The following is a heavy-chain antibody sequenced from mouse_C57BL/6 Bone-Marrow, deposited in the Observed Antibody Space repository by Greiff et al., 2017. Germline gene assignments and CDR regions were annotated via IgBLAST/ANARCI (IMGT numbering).Heavy chain of an antibody. CDR3: AREGAWFAY. CDR1: GYTFTGYW. J-gene: IGHJ3*01. V-gene: IGHV1-9*01. Sequence: QVQLQQSGAELMKPGASVKLSCKATGYTFTGYWIAWVKQRPGHGLEWIGEILPGSGSTNYNDKLKGKYTFSADTSSNTAYMQLSSLTTEDSAIYDCAREGAWFAYWGQGTLVTVSA. CDR2: ILPGSGST.